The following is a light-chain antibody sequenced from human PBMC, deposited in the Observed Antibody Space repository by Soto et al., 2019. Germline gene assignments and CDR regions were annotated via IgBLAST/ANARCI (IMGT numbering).Light chain of an antibody. V-gene: IGKV3-20*01. CDR1: QSIATY. CDR3: QQYGSSPPYT. CDR2: GSS. Sequence: EIVLTQSPATLSLSPGERVTLSCRASQSIATYLVWYQQKPGQAPRLLIFGSSDRAAGIPDRFSGSGSGTDFTLTISRLEPEDVAVYYCQQYGSSPPYTFGQGTKLEIK. J-gene: IGKJ2*01.